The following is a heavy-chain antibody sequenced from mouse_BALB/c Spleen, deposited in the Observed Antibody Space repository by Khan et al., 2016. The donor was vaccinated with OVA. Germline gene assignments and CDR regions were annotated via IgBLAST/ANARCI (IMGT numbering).Heavy chain of an antibody. CDR2: ISGDSNTI. Sequence: EVQLVESGGGLVQPGGSRKLSCAASGFTFSSYGMHWVRQAPERGLEWVAYISGDSNTIYYADTVKGRFTISRDNARNTLFLQMTSLMSEDTAMYYCATSYFCGYYFDYWGPGTTLTVSS. D-gene: IGHD1-1*01. CDR3: ATSYFCGYYFDY. J-gene: IGHJ2*01. CDR1: GFTFSSYG. V-gene: IGHV5-17*02.